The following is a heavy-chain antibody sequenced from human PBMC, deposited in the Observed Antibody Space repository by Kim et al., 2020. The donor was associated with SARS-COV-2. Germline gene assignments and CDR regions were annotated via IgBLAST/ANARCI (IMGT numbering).Heavy chain of an antibody. V-gene: IGHV4-34*01. CDR2: INHSGST. CDR3: ARGCFGVVRGVSYYYYYG. J-gene: IGHJ6*01. Sequence: SETLSLTCAVYGGSFSGYYWSWIRQPPGKGLEWIGEINHSGSTNYNPSLKSRVTISVDTSKNQFSLKLSSVTAADTAVYYCARGCFGVVRGVSYYYYYG. CDR1: GGSFSGYY. D-gene: IGHD3-10*01.